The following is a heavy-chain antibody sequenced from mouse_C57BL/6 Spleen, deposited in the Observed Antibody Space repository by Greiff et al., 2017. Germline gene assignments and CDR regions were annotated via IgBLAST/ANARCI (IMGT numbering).Heavy chain of an antibody. CDR2: INPNYGTT. J-gene: IGHJ3*01. Sequence: EVKVVESGPELVKPGASVKISCKASGYSFTDYNMHWVKQSNGQSLEWIGVINPNYGTTSYNQKFKGKATLTVDKSSSTAYMQLNSLTSEDSAVYYCARGGYDYPWFAYWGQGTLVTVSA. CDR1: GYSFTDYN. CDR3: ARGGYDYPWFAY. D-gene: IGHD2-4*01. V-gene: IGHV1-39*01.